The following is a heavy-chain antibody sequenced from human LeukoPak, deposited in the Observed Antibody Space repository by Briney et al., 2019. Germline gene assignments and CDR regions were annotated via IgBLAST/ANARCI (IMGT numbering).Heavy chain of an antibody. V-gene: IGHV4-34*01. J-gene: IGHJ4*02. CDR1: GGSFSGYY. CDR2: INHSGST. CDR3: ARLSCSSTSCYISRRSYFDY. D-gene: IGHD2-2*02. Sequence: SETLSLTCAVYGGSFSGYYWRWIRQPPGKGLEWIGEINHSGSTNYNPSLKSRVTISVDTSKNQFSLKLSSVTAADTAVYYCARLSCSSTSCYISRRSYFDYWGQGTLVTVSS.